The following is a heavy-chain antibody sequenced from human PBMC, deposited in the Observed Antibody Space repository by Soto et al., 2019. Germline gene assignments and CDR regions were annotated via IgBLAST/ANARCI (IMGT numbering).Heavy chain of an antibody. CDR2: ISSRSYTI. J-gene: IGHJ6*02. CDR1: GFSFSTYS. V-gene: IGHV3-48*02. D-gene: IGHD6-6*01. Sequence: EVQLVESGGGLVQPGGSLRLSCAASGFSFSTYSMNWVRQAPGKGLEWVSYISSRSYTIYYVDSVKGRFTISRDYAKNSLYLQMNILRDEDTAVYYCARGGSSSDNGMDVWGQGTTVTVSS. CDR3: ARGGSSSDNGMDV.